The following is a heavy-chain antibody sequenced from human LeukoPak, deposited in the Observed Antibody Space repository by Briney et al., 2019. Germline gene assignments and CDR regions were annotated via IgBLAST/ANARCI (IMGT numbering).Heavy chain of an antibody. D-gene: IGHD1-14*01. CDR3: ARGGNPPAV. Sequence: RTSETLSLTCAVYGGSFSGYYWSWIRQPPGKGLEWIGEINHSGSTNYNPSLKSRVTISVDTSKNQFSLKLSSVTAADTAVYYCARGGNPPAVWGQGTLVTVSS. V-gene: IGHV4-34*01. CDR1: GGSFSGYY. CDR2: INHSGST. J-gene: IGHJ4*02.